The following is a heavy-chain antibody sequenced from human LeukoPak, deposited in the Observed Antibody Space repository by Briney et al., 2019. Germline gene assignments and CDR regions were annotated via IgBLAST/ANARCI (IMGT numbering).Heavy chain of an antibody. CDR3: ARDSIVVRPGWFDP. V-gene: IGHV1-18*01. J-gene: IGHJ5*02. CDR2: ISAYNGNT. Sequence: ASVKVSCKASGYTFTTYGITWVRQAPGQGLEWMGWISAYNGNTNHAQKVPGRVTMTTDTSTSTAYMELRSLTSDDTAVYYCARDSIVVRPGWFDPWGQGALVTVSS. D-gene: IGHD6-6*01. CDR1: GYTFTTYG.